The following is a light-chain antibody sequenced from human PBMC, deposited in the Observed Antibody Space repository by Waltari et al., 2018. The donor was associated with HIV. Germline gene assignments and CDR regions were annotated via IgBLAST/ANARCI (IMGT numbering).Light chain of an antibody. J-gene: IGKJ4*01. CDR1: QSISSN. CDR3: QQYNNWPPLT. V-gene: IGKV3-15*01. Sequence: EIVMTQSPATLSVSPGERATLSCRASQSISSNLAWYQQKPGQAPRLLIYDASTRATGIPARFSGSGSGTEFTLTISSLQSEDFAVYQCQQYNNWPPLTFGGGTKVEIK. CDR2: DAS.